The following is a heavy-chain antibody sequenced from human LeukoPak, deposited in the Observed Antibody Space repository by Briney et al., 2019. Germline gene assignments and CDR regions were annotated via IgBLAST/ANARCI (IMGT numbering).Heavy chain of an antibody. CDR3: ASLYFYDGSGYHYYFDY. J-gene: IGHJ4*02. CDR1: GGSISSFY. V-gene: IGHV4-4*09. CDR2: MYTGGST. D-gene: IGHD3-22*01. Sequence: SETLSVTCTVSGGSISSFYWSWIRQPQGKGLEWLGYMYTGGSTKYNPSLESRVTISVDTSKNQFSLKLSSVTAADTAVYYCASLYFYDGSGYHYYFDYWGQGTLVTVSS.